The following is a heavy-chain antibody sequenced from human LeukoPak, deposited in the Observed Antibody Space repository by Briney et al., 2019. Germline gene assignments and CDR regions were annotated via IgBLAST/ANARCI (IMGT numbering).Heavy chain of an antibody. CDR1: GYTFTDYY. CDR2: IIPIFGTA. CDR3: ARGVMGYSYGYNHYFDY. V-gene: IGHV1-69*05. D-gene: IGHD5-18*01. J-gene: IGHJ4*02. Sequence: SVKVSCKASGYTFTDYYIHWVRQAPGQGLEWMGGIIPIFGTANYAQKFQGRVTMTTDTSTSTAYMELRSLRSDDTAVYYCARGVMGYSYGYNHYFDYWGQGTLVTVSS.